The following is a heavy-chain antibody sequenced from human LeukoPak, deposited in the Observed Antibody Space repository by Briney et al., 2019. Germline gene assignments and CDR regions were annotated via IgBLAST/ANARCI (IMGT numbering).Heavy chain of an antibody. CDR2: ILEDGSHQ. Sequence: GGSLRLSCAASGFTFSNYIMHWVRQAPGKGLDWVAVILEDGSHQYYADSVKGRFTISRDNSKDTLFLQMNSLRAEDTAVYYCAREYYYGSGSYPDYWGQGTLVTVSS. D-gene: IGHD3-10*01. V-gene: IGHV3-30*04. CDR3: AREYYYGSGSYPDY. J-gene: IGHJ4*02. CDR1: GFTFSNYI.